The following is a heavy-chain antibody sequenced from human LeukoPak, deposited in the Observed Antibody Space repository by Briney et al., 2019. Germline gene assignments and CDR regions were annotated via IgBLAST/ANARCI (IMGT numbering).Heavy chain of an antibody. V-gene: IGHV1-8*01. Sequence: GASVKVSCKASGYTFTSYDINWVRQATGQGLEWMGWMNPNSGNTGYAQKFQGRVTMTRNTSISTAYMELSSLRSEDTAVYYCARGLAGSQITIFGVVTYNWFDPWGQGTLVTVSS. D-gene: IGHD3-3*01. CDR2: MNPNSGNT. J-gene: IGHJ5*02. CDR3: ARGLAGSQITIFGVVTYNWFDP. CDR1: GYTFTSYD.